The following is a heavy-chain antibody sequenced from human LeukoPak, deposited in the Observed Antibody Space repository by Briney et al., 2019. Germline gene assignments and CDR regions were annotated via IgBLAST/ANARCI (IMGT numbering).Heavy chain of an antibody. V-gene: IGHV1-69*13. J-gene: IGHJ4*02. CDR2: IVPVFGTP. Sequence: SVKVSCKASGYTFTSYAISWVRQAPGVGLEWMGGIVPVFGTPNYAQKFQGRLTIIADDSSSTAYMELRSLTSDDTAVYYCARGSASNWPVDYWGQGTLVTVS. CDR1: GYTFTSYA. D-gene: IGHD6-13*01. CDR3: ARGSASNWPVDY.